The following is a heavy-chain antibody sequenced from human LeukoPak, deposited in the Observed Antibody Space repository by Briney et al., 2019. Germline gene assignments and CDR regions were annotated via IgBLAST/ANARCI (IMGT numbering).Heavy chain of an antibody. CDR3: ARGGSGSYVVDP. V-gene: IGHV4-4*02. CDR1: GGSITSINW. Sequence: SGTLSLTSVVSGGSITSINWWSWVRQPPEKGLGWIGEIYHSGSTNYNPSLKSRVTISVDKSKNEFFLKLTSVTAADTAVYFCARGGSGSYVVDPWGQGTLVIVSS. D-gene: IGHD3-10*01. J-gene: IGHJ5*02. CDR2: IYHSGST.